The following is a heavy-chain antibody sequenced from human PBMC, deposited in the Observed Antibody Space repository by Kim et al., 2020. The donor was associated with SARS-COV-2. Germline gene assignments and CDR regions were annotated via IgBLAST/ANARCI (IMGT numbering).Heavy chain of an antibody. CDR3: ASAKWELFDY. Sequence: GGSLRLSCAASGFTFSSYGMHWVRQAPGKGLEWVSVRWYDGSNRYYADSVKGRFTISRDNSKNTLYLQMNSLRAEDTAVYYCASAKWELFDYWGQGTLVTVSS. CDR1: GFTFSSYG. J-gene: IGHJ4*02. CDR2: RWYDGSNR. V-gene: IGHV3-33*01. D-gene: IGHD1-26*01.